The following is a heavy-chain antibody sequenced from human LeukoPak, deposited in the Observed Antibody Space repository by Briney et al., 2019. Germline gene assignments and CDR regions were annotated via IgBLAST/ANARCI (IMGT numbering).Heavy chain of an antibody. CDR1: GYTFSGNY. D-gene: IGHD1-1*01. Sequence: ASVKVSCKASGYTFSGNYMHWVRQAPGQGLEWLGWINPNSGATNYAQKFQGRVTMTRDTSISTVYIELSRLTSDDTAVYYCARDASRTTAPDDYWGQGTLVTVSS. J-gene: IGHJ4*02. CDR3: ARDASRTTAPDDY. V-gene: IGHV1-2*02. CDR2: INPNSGAT.